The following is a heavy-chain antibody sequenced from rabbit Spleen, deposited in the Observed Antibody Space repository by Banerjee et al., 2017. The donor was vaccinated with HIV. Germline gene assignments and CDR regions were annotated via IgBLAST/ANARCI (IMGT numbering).Heavy chain of an antibody. J-gene: IGHJ4*01. CDR3: ARNNVGAPGYGHAIDL. D-gene: IGHD6-1*01. V-gene: IGHV1S40*01. Sequence: QLLVESGGGLVQPGTSLTLTSTGSGFSLSSSDDIGSVRHAPGKGLEWIACINAVTGKAVDATWAKDRFTFSKTSSTTVTLQMTDLTATDTATYFCARNNVGAPGYGHAIDLWGPGTLVTVS. CDR1: GFSLSSSDD. CDR2: INAVTGKA.